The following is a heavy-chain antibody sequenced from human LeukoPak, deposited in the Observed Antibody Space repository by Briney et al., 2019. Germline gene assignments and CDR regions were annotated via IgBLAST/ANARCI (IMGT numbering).Heavy chain of an antibody. D-gene: IGHD3-3*01. CDR1: GFTFSSYA. V-gene: IGHV3-23*01. CDR3: AKDTSYDFWSGYYSL. CDR2: ISASGGST. J-gene: IGHJ4*02. Sequence: GGSLRLSCAASGFTFSSYAMDWVRQAPGKGLEWVSGISASGGSTYYADSVKGRFTISRDNSKNTLYLQMNSLRAEDTAVYYCAKDTSYDFWSGYYSLWGQGTLVTVSS.